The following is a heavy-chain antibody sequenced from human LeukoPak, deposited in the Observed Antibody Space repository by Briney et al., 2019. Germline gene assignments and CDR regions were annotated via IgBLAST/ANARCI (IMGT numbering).Heavy chain of an antibody. CDR3: LRSRGNSYCYCDC. CDR1: GFTVSSNF. D-gene: IGHD5-18*01. V-gene: IGHV3-74*01. Sequence: GGSRRLSCAASGFTVSSNFMSWVRQAPGKGLEWVSLINGAGTSISYADSVKGRFTISRDNAKNTLYLQMNSLRAEDSAAYYCLRSRGNSYCYCDCWGQGTLVTVSS. CDR2: INGAGTSI. J-gene: IGHJ1*01.